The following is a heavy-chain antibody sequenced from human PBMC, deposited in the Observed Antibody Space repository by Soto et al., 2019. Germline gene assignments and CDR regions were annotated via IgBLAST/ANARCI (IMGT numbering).Heavy chain of an antibody. V-gene: IGHV1-8*01. CDR1: GYTFTSYD. J-gene: IGHJ5*02. CDR2: MNPNSGNT. D-gene: IGHD3-10*01. Sequence: GASVKVSCKASGYTFTSYDINWVRQATGQGLEWMGWMNPNSGNTGYAQKFQGRVTMTRNTSISTAYMELSSLRSEDTAVYYCARNLRALYYYGSGTRRLDPWGQGTLVTVSS. CDR3: ARNLRALYYYGSGTRRLDP.